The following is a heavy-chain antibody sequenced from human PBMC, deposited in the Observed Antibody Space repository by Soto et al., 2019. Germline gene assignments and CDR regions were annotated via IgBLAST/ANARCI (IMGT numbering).Heavy chain of an antibody. CDR1: GYSFTSYW. D-gene: IGHD2-2*01. CDR2: IDPSDSYT. V-gene: IGHV5-10-1*01. J-gene: IGHJ6*02. Sequence: PGESLKISCKGSGYSFTSYWISWVRQMPGKGLEWMGRIDPSDSYTNYSPSFQGHVTISADKSISTAYLQWSSLKASDTAMYYCARHGMGYCSSTSCSTDYYYYGMDVWGQGTTVTVSS. CDR3: ARHGMGYCSSTSCSTDYYYYGMDV.